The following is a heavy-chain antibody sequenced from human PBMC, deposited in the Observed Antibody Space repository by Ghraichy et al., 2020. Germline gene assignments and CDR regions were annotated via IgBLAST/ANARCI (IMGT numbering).Heavy chain of an antibody. CDR1: GGSFSGYY. V-gene: IGHV4-34*01. CDR2: INHSGST. CDR3: ARGHPYFGYSYGYGYYHYMDV. Sequence: SQTLSLTCAVYGGSFSGYYWSWIRQPPGKGLEWIGEINHSGSTNYNPSLKSRVTISVDTSKNQFSLKLSSVTAADTAVYYCARGHPYFGYSYGYGYYHYMDVWGKGTTVTVSS. J-gene: IGHJ6*03. D-gene: IGHD5-18*01.